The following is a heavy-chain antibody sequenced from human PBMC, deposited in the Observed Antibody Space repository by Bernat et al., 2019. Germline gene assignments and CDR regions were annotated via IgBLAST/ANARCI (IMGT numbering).Heavy chain of an antibody. D-gene: IGHD3-22*01. CDR2: INHSGST. V-gene: IGHV4-34*01. CDR3: ARGPYDSSGYYYPFDY. Sequence: QVQLQQWGAGLLKPSETLSLTCAVYGGSFSGYYWSWIRQPPGKGLEWIGEINHSGSTNYNPSLKSRVTISVDTSKNQFSLKLSSVTAADTAVYYCARGPYDSSGYYYPFDYRGQGTLVTVSS. CDR1: GGSFSGYY. J-gene: IGHJ4*02.